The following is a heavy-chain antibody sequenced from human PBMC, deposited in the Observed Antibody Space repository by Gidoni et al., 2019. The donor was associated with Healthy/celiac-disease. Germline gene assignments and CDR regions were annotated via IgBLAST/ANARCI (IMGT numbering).Heavy chain of an antibody. D-gene: IGHD4-17*01. CDR3: ARGDYGGNAEYFQH. CDR1: GGSISSGGYS. Sequence: QLQLQESGSGLVKPSQTLSLTCAVSGGSISSGGYSWSWIRQPPGKGLEWIGYIYHSGSTYYQPSLKSRVTISVDRSKNQFSLKLSSVTAADTAVYYCARGDYGGNAEYFQHWGQGTLVTVSS. V-gene: IGHV4-30-2*01. J-gene: IGHJ1*01. CDR2: IYHSGST.